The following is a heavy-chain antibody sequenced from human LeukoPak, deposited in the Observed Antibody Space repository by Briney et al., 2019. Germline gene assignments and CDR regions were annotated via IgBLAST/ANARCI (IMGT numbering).Heavy chain of an antibody. CDR3: ARALTVTTFYYYYSMDV. CDR2: IYTSGST. D-gene: IGHD4-17*01. CDR1: GGSISSYY. J-gene: IGHJ6*02. Sequence: ETLSLTCTVSGGSISSYYWSWIRQPAGKGLEWIGRIYTSGSTNYNPPLKSRVTMSVDTSKNQFSLKLSSVTAADTAVYYCARALTVTTFYYYYSMDVWGQGTTVTVSS. V-gene: IGHV4-4*07.